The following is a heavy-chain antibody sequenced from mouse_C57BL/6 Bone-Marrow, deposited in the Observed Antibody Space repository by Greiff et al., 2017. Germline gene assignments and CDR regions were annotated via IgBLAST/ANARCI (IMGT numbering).Heavy chain of an antibody. J-gene: IGHJ2*01. V-gene: IGHV1-64*01. CDR1: GYTFTSYW. CDR3: ARSGGY. Sequence: QVQLQQPGAELVKPGASVKLSCKASGYTFTSYWMHWVKQRPGQGLEWIGMIHPNSGSTNYKEKFKSKATLTVDKSSSTAYMQLSSLTAEDSAVYYCARSGGYWGQGTTLTVSA. D-gene: IGHD3-1*01. CDR2: IHPNSGST.